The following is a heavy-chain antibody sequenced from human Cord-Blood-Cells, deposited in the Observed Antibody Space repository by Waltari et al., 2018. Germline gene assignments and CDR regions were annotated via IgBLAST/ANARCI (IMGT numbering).Heavy chain of an antibody. J-gene: IGHJ4*02. D-gene: IGHD2-2*01. CDR3: ARVLGQLLLSQLFDY. CDR1: GFPFSSYA. Sequence: HVQLVESGGGVVQPGRSLRLSCAASGFPFSSYAMHWVRQAPGKGLEWVAVISYDGSNKYYADSVKGRLTISRDNSKNTLYLQMNSLRAEDTAVYYCARVLGQLLLSQLFDYWGQGTLVTVSS. CDR2: ISYDGSNK. V-gene: IGHV3-30*04.